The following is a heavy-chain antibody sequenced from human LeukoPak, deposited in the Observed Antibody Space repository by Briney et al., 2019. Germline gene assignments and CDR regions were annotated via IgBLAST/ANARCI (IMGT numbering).Heavy chain of an antibody. D-gene: IGHD2-2*01. V-gene: IGHV3-23*01. Sequence: PGGSLRLSCAAPGFIFSFYAMSWVRQGPGKGLEWVSAISGNGDTTYYADSVKGRFTISRDNSKNALYLHMNSLSAEDTAVYYCAKDRYTMPGAGIDYWGQGTLVTVSS. CDR3: AKDRYTMPGAGIDY. J-gene: IGHJ4*02. CDR2: ISGNGDTT. CDR1: GFIFSFYA.